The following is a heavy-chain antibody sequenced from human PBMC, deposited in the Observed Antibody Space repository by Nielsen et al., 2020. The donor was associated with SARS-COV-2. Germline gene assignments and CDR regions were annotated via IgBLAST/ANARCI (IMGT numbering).Heavy chain of an antibody. CDR3: VRLSGYCDTSDCFAGDS. CDR2: IFHGGST. Sequence: GSLRLSCTVSGGSITSHSWWSWVRQPPGQGLQWIGHIFHGGSTTYSPSLMGRVTMSIDKSNNQFSLKLTSVTAADTAVYYCVRLSGYCDTSDCFAGDSWGRGTLVTVPS. V-gene: IGHV4-4*02. D-gene: IGHD2-15*01. CDR1: GGSITSHSW. J-gene: IGHJ5*01.